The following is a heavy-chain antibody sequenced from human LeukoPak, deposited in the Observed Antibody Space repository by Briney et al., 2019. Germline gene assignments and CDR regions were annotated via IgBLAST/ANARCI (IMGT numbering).Heavy chain of an antibody. CDR1: GGSIRSYY. Sequence: SETLSLTCTASGGSIRSYYWSWIRQPPGKGLEWIGYIYYSGSTNYNPSLKSRVTISVDTSKNQFSLKLSSVTAADTAVYYCARIAAAGTPYYFDYWGQGTLVTVSS. CDR2: IYYSGST. J-gene: IGHJ4*02. CDR3: ARIAAAGTPYYFDY. D-gene: IGHD6-13*01. V-gene: IGHV4-59*01.